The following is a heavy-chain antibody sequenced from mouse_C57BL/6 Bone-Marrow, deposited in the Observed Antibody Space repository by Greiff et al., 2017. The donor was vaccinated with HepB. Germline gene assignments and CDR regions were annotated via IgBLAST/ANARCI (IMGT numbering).Heavy chain of an antibody. Sequence: VQLQQPGAELVMPGASLRLSCTASGFTFTSYWMHWVKQRPGQGLEWIGVIDPSDSYTNYNQKFKGKYTLTVDKSSSTAYMHLSSLTSEDSAVDNCARTSFHCDRSSYLCYFDYWGQGTTLTVSA. CDR1: GFTFTSYW. J-gene: IGHJ2*01. D-gene: IGHD1-1*01. CDR2: IDPSDSYT. V-gene: IGHV1-69*01. CDR3: ARTSFHCDRSSYLCYFDY.